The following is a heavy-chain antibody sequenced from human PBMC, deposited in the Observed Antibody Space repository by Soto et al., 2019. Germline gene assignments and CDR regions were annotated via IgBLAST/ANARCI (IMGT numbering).Heavy chain of an antibody. V-gene: IGHV3-53*01. CDR1: EFTVSNNY. CDR2: IYSSGRT. Sequence: EVQLMESGGGLTQPGGSLRLSCETTEFTVSNNYMSWVRQAPGKGLEWVSVIYSSGRTKYADSVKGRFTLSRDDSKNTLYLQMNSLRVEDTAVYYCAKSPGQLDYYDYGMDVWGQGTTVIVSS. J-gene: IGHJ6*02. D-gene: IGHD3-16*01. CDR3: AKSPGQLDYYDYGMDV.